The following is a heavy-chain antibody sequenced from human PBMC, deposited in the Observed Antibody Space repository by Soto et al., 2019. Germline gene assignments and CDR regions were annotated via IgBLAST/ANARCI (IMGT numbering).Heavy chain of an antibody. CDR1: GGTFSSYA. D-gene: IGHD1-1*01. Sequence: QVQLVQSGAEVKKPGSSVKVSCKASGGTFSSYAISWVRQAPGHGLEWMGGIIPIFGTANYAQKFQGRVTITADKSTSTAYMELSSLRAEDLAGYYCARSKNRGTHHFFDYWGQGTLVTVSS. V-gene: IGHV1-69*06. CDR3: ARSKNRGTHHFFDY. J-gene: IGHJ4*02. CDR2: IIPIFGTA.